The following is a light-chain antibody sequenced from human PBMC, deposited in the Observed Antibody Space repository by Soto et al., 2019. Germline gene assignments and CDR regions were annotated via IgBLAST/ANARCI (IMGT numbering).Light chain of an antibody. Sequence: EIVLTQSPGTLSLSPGERVTLSCRASQSVSSNLAWYQQKPGQAPRVLIYGASRRATGIPDRFSGSGSGTDFSLTISRLEPEDFAVYYCHQYGSAPQTSGGGTKVDIK. J-gene: IGKJ4*01. CDR3: HQYGSAPQT. CDR1: QSVSSN. CDR2: GAS. V-gene: IGKV3-20*01.